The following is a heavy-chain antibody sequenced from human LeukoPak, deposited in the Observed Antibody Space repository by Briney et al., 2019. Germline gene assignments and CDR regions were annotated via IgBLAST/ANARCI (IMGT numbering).Heavy chain of an antibody. CDR3: ARRPVHLGYCSSTSCYTQDYYGMDV. Sequence: GGSLRLSRAASGFNFGIYSMSWVRQAPGKGLEWVASMGSSGSHIYYADSVKGRFTISRDNAKNSLYLQLNSLRAEDTAVYYCARRPVHLGYCSSTSCYTQDYYGMDVWGQGTTVTVSS. D-gene: IGHD2-2*02. CDR1: GFNFGIYS. J-gene: IGHJ6*02. V-gene: IGHV3-21*01. CDR2: MGSSGSHI.